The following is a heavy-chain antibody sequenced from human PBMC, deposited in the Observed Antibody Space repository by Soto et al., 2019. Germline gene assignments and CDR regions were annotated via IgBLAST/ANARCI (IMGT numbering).Heavy chain of an antibody. CDR2: INPNSDGT. D-gene: IGHD2-15*01. Sequence: ASVKVSCKASGYTFTGYYMHWVRQAPGQGLEWMGWINPNSDGTNYAQKFQGRVTMTRDTSISTAYMELSRLRSDDTAVYYCARVNVVVVAATREYYFDYWGQGTLVTVSS. J-gene: IGHJ4*02. CDR1: GYTFTGYY. V-gene: IGHV1-2*02. CDR3: ARVNVVVVAATREYYFDY.